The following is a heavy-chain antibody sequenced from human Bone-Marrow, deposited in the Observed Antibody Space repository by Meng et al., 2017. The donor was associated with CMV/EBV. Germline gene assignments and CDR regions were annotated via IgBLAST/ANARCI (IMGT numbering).Heavy chain of an antibody. CDR3: ARDLSGISDWFDP. CDR1: GFTFSSYA. J-gene: IGHJ5*02. CDR2: ISYDGSNK. V-gene: IGHV3-30-3*01. D-gene: IGHD6-13*01. Sequence: GGSLRLSCAASGFTFSSYAMHWVRQAPGKGLEWVAVISYDGSNKYYADPVKGRFTISRDNSKNTLYLQMNSLRAEDTAVYYCARDLSGISDWFDPWGQGTLVTVSS.